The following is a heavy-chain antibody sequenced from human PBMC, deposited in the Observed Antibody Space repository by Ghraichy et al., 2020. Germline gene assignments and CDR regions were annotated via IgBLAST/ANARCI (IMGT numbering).Heavy chain of an antibody. Sequence: GESLNISCAASGFTVSSNYMSWVRQAPGKGLEWVSVVYSGGRTYDADSVKGRFTIFRDISKNTLYLQMNSLRAEETAVYYCARDQAFDIWGQGTMVTVSS. CDR3: ARDQAFDI. CDR1: GFTVSSNY. J-gene: IGHJ3*02. V-gene: IGHV3-66*01. CDR2: VYSGGRT.